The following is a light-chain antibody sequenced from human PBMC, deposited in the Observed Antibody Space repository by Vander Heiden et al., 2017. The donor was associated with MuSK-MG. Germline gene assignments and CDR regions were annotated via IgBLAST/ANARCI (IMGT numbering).Light chain of an antibody. J-gene: IGLJ3*02. CDR2: QDS. CDR1: KLGDKY. V-gene: IGLV3-1*01. Sequence: SYALTQPPSVSVSPGQTASISCSGQKLGDKYACWYQQKPGQSPVLVIYQDSKRPSGMPERFSGSNSGNTATLTISGTQAMDEADYYCQAWDSSTASVFGGGTKLTVL. CDR3: QAWDSSTASV.